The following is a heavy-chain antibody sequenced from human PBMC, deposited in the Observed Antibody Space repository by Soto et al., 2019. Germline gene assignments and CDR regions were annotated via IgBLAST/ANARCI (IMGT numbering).Heavy chain of an antibody. CDR1: GGSISSYY. Sequence: SETLSLTCTVSGGSISSYYWSWIRQPPGKGLEWIGYIYYSGSTNYNPSLKSRVTISVDTSKNQFSLKLSSVTAADTAVYYCARGERVLDAFDIWGQGTMVTVSS. CDR3: ARGERVLDAFDI. CDR2: IYYSGST. V-gene: IGHV4-59*01. D-gene: IGHD1-26*01. J-gene: IGHJ3*02.